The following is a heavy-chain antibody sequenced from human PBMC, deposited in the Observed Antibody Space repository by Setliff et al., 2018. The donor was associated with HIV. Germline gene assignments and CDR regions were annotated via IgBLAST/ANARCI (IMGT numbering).Heavy chain of an antibody. D-gene: IGHD2-21*02. CDR3: ARLPPYCGGYCFNFDY. CDR1: GGSINDFY. J-gene: IGHJ4*02. V-gene: IGHV4-59*08. Sequence: SETLSLTCTVSGGSINDFYWTWIRQPPGKGLEWIGYIYYTGSTNYNPSLKSRITISVDTSKSKFSLKLRSVTAADTAVYYCARLPPYCGGYCFNFDYWGQGKLVTVSS. CDR2: IYYTGST.